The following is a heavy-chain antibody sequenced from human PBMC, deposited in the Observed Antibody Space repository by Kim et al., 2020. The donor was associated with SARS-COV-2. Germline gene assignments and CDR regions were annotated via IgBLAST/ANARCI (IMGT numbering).Heavy chain of an antibody. J-gene: IGHJ6*02. Sequence: SLKSRVPISVDTSKNQFSLKLSSVTAADTAVYYCARGLPVTRLYYYYGMDVWGQGTTVTVSS. D-gene: IGHD4-17*01. CDR3: ARGLPVTRLYYYYGMDV. V-gene: IGHV4-34*01.